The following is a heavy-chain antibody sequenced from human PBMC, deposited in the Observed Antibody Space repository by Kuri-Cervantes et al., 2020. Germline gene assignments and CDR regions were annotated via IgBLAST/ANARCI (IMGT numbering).Heavy chain of an antibody. V-gene: IGHV1-46*01. Sequence: ASVKVSCKASGYTFTSYYMHWVRQAPGQGLEWMGIINPSGGSTSYAQKFQGRVTMTRDTSTSTVYMELSSLRSEDTAVYYCAKGQGIWGTIYYYYYMDVWGKGTTVTVSS. CDR3: AKGQGIWGTIYYYYYMDV. D-gene: IGHD3-16*01. J-gene: IGHJ6*03. CDR2: INPSGGST. CDR1: GYTFTSYY.